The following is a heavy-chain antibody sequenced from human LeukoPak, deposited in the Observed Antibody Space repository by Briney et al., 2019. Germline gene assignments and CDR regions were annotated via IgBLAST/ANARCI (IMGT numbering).Heavy chain of an antibody. CDR2: IYYSGSS. CDR3: ARWDGYGDY. CDR1: GFTFSSYS. J-gene: IGHJ4*02. Sequence: GSLRLSCAASGFTFSSYSMNWVRQAPGKGLEWIGSIYYSGSSFDNPALKSRVTISVDTSKNQFSLKLSSVTAADTAVYYCARWDGYGDYWGQGTLVTVSS. V-gene: IGHV4-39*07. D-gene: IGHD5-24*01.